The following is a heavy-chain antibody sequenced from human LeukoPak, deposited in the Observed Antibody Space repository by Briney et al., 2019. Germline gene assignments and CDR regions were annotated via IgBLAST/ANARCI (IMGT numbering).Heavy chain of an antibody. Sequence: AQTLSLTCAISGYSVSSYSPAWNWLRQSPERGLVWLGRTYYRSKWYIDYAVSVKTRITITPDTSKNHCSLQLRSATPEDTAVYYCARSSGWCRFDPWGQGALVTVSS. CDR3: ARSSGWCRFDP. CDR1: GYSVSSYSPA. CDR2: TYYRSKWYI. D-gene: IGHD6-19*01. J-gene: IGHJ5*02. V-gene: IGHV6-1*01.